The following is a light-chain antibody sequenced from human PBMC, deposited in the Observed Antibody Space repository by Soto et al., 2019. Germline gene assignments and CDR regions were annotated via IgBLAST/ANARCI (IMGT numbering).Light chain of an antibody. J-gene: IGKJ5*01. V-gene: IGKV3-20*01. CDR2: DAF. CDR3: KQYGNSPIT. Sequence: EVVLTQSPDTLSLSPGESATLSCRASQNFGSTYLAWYQQKRGRAPRLLIHDAFMRATGIQDRFSGSGSGTDFTLTIARLETEDLAVYYCKQYGNSPITVGQGKRREIK. CDR1: QNFGSTY.